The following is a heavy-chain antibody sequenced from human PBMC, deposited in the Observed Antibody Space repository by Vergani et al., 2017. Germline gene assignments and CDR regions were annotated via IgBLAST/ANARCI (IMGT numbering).Heavy chain of an antibody. CDR1: GGSVSSGSYY. J-gene: IGHJ4*02. D-gene: IGHD6-19*01. CDR3: ARVAAVAGPDDY. CDR2: IYYSGST. V-gene: IGHV4-61*01. Sequence: QVQLQESGPGLVKPSETLSLTCTVSGGSVSSGSYYWSWIRQPPGKGLEWIGYIYYSGSTNYNPSLKSRVTISVDTSKNPFSLKLSSVTAADTAVYYCARVAAVAGPDDYWGQGTLVTVSS.